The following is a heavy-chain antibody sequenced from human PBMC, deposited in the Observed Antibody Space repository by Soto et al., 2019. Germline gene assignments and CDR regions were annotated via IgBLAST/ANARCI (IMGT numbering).Heavy chain of an antibody. Sequence: PGGSLRLSCAASGFTFSSCGMHGVCQARAKGLHVGADLWSYWSTGTYEYYADAVEGRFTISRDNSKNMLYLQMNSLRGEDTAVYYCARVGGSYYFDHWGQGTLVTVSS. CDR1: GFTFSSCG. CDR3: ARVGGSYYFDH. D-gene: IGHD3-16*01. V-gene: IGHV3-33*01. J-gene: IGHJ4*02. CDR2: LWSYWSTGTYE.